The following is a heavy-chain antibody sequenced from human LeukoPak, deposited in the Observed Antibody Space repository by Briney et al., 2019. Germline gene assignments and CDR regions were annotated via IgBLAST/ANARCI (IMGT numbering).Heavy chain of an antibody. CDR2: IYYLGST. Sequence: SETLSLTCSVSGDSISYFYWSWIRQAAGKGLEWIGHIYYLGSTSYNPSLRSRVTISMDASKNQFSLTLTSVTAADTAVYYCAVTWNADRTFAPWGQGILVTVS. J-gene: IGHJ5*02. V-gene: IGHV4-4*07. CDR3: AVTWNADRTFAP. CDR1: GDSISYFY. D-gene: IGHD1-1*01.